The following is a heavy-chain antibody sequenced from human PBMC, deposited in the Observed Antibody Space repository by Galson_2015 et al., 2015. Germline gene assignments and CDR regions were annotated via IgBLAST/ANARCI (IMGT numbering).Heavy chain of an antibody. CDR2: IWYDGSNK. CDR3: ARGGYGSGENYYYYGMDV. Sequence: SLRLSCAASGFTFSSYGMHWVRQAPGKGLEWVAVIWYDGSNKYYADSVKGRFTISRDNSKNTLYLQMNSLRAEDTAVYYCARGGYGSGENYYYYGMDVWGQGTTVTVSS. D-gene: IGHD3-10*01. CDR1: GFTFSSYG. V-gene: IGHV3-33*01. J-gene: IGHJ6*02.